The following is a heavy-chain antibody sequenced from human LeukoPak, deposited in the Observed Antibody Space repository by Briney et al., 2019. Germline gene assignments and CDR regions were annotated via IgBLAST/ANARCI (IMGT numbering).Heavy chain of an antibody. CDR3: ARDGDSSGYHFDY. V-gene: IGHV3-30-3*01. CDR1: GFTFSSYA. D-gene: IGHD3-22*01. CDR2: ISYDGSNK. Sequence: PGRSLRLSCAASGFTFSSYAMHWVRQAPGKGLEWVAVISYDGSNKYYADSVKGRFTISRDNSKNTLYLQMNSLRAEDTAVYYCARDGDSSGYHFDYWGQGTLVTVSS. J-gene: IGHJ4*02.